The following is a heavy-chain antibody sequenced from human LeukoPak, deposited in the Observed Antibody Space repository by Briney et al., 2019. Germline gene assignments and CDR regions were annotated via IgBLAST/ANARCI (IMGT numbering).Heavy chain of an antibody. CDR3: ARDPYYDFWSGSAVGMDV. CDR1: GGSISSGGYY. J-gene: IGHJ6*02. D-gene: IGHD3-3*01. CDR2: ISYSGST. V-gene: IGHV4-30-4*08. Sequence: PSQTLSLTCTVSGGSISSGGYYWSWIRQHPGKGLEWIGYISYSGSTYYNPSLKSRVTFSVDTSKNQFSLKLSSVTAADTAVYYCARDPYYDFWSGSAVGMDVWGQGTTVTVSS.